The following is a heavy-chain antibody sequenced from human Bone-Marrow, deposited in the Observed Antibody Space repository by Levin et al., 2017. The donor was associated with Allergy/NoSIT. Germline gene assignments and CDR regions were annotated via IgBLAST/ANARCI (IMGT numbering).Heavy chain of an antibody. CDR3: ATTVPHIVVVTATSFDY. J-gene: IGHJ4*02. D-gene: IGHD2-21*02. V-gene: IGHV1-24*01. CDR2: FDPEDGET. CDR1: GYTLTELS. Sequence: ASVKVSCKVSGYTLTELSMHWVRQAPGKGLEWMGGFDPEDGETIYAQKFQGRVTMTEDTSTDTAYMELSSLRSDDTAVYYCATTVPHIVVVTATSFDYWGQGTLVTVSS.